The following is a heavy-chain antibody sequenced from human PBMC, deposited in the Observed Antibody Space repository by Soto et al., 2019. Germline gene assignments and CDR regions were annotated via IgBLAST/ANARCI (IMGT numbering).Heavy chain of an antibody. V-gene: IGHV4-39*01. CDR1: GGSISSSSYY. Sequence: QLQLQESGPGLVKPSETLYLTCTVSGGSISSSSYYWGWIRQPPGKGLEWIGSIYYSGSTYYNPSLKSRVTISVDTSKNQFSLKLSSVTAADTAVYYCASSRNDGTYYYYGMDVWGQGTTVTVSS. J-gene: IGHJ6*02. CDR3: ASSRNDGTYYYYGMDV. CDR2: IYYSGST. D-gene: IGHD1-1*01.